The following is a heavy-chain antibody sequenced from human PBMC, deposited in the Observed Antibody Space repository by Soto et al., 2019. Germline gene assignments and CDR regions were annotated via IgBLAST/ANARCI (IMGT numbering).Heavy chain of an antibody. CDR3: ARDRVPKASVLDSYWYFDL. D-gene: IGHD3-3*01. CDR1: GFTFSSYA. CDR2: ISYDGSNK. Sequence: QVQLVESGGGVVQPGRSLRLSCAASGFTFSSYAMHWVRQAPGKGLEWVAVISYDGSNKYYADSVKGRFTISRDNSKHPLYLQMNSLRAEDTAVYYCARDRVPKASVLDSYWYFDLWGRGTLVTVSS. J-gene: IGHJ2*01. V-gene: IGHV3-30-3*01.